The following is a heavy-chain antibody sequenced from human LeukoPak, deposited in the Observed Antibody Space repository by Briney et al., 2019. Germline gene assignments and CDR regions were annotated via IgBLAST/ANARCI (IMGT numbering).Heavy chain of an antibody. D-gene: IGHD3-22*01. J-gene: IGHJ5*02. CDR2: INCYNEKT. V-gene: IGHV1-18*01. CDR1: GYTFRSYG. Sequence: ASVKVSCKTSGYTFRSYGINWVRQAPGQGPEWMGWINCYNEKTKYAQKFQGRVILTTDTSTSTAYMELRSLTSDDTAVYYCARDLNYYDSSGYYPWGQGTLVIVSS. CDR3: ARDLNYYDSSGYYP.